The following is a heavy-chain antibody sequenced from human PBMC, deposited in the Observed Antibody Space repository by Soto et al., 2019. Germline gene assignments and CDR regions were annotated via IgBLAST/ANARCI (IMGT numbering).Heavy chain of an antibody. J-gene: IGHJ6*02. V-gene: IGHV1-18*01. CDR1: GYTFSNYG. CDR2: ISAYNGNT. CDR3: ARGGRYCSGGSCSPYYIYGLDV. Sequence: QVHLVQSGAEVKKPGASVTVSCKASGYTFSNYGVTWVRQAPGQGLEWMGWISAYNGNTDYAQNFRGRVTMTTDTSTTTAYMELRSLRSDDTAVYYCARGGRYCSGGSCSPYYIYGLDVWGQGTTVTVSS. D-gene: IGHD2-15*01.